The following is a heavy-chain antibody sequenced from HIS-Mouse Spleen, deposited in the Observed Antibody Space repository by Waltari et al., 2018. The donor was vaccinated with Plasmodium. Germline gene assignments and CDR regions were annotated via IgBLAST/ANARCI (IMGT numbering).Heavy chain of an antibody. CDR2: INHSGNT. CDR1: GGSFSGYY. Sequence: QVQLQQWGAGLLKPSETLSLTCAVHGGSFSGYYWSWIRPPPGKGLEWIGEINHSGNTNYNPSLKSRVTISVDTSKNQFSLKLSSVTAADTAVYYCARGRRIVVVTAPRGFFDYWGQGTLVTVSS. J-gene: IGHJ4*02. V-gene: IGHV4-34*01. CDR3: ARGRRIVVVTAPRGFFDY. D-gene: IGHD2-21*02.